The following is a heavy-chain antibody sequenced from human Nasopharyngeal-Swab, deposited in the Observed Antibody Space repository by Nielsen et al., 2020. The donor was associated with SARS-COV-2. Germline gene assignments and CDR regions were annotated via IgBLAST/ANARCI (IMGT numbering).Heavy chain of an antibody. CDR2: IKEDGSAK. CDR1: GFTFSNYW. V-gene: IGHV3-7*03. D-gene: IGHD3-22*01. Sequence: GESLKISCADSGFTFSNYWMSWVRQAPGKGLEWVANIKEDGSAKYYVDSVKGRFTISRDNAKNSLYLQMNSLRAEDTAVYYCARAPKRGSSGYQVVYWGQGTLVTVSS. CDR3: ARAPKRGSSGYQVVY. J-gene: IGHJ4*02.